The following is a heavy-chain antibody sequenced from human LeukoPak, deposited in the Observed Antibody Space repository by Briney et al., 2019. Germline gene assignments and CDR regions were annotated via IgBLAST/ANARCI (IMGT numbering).Heavy chain of an antibody. CDR2: IYYSGST. J-gene: IGHJ6*02. Sequence: SETLSLTCTVSGGSISSYYWSWIRQPPGKGLEWIGYIYYSGSTNYNPSLKSRVTISVDTSENQFSLKLSSVTAADTAVYYCARAGSNYAYYHYGMDVWGQGTTVTVSS. CDR3: ARAGSNYAYYHYGMDV. V-gene: IGHV4-59*01. CDR1: GGSISSYY. D-gene: IGHD4-11*01.